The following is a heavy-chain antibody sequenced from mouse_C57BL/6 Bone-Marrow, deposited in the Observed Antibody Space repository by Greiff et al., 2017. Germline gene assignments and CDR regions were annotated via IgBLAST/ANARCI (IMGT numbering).Heavy chain of an antibody. Sequence: EVKLQESGAELVRPGASVKLSCTASGFNITDDYMTWVKQRPEQGLEWIGWIDPENGDTEYASKFKGKATITADTSSNTAYLQLSSLTSEDTAGYYCTTVVHYWGQGTTLTVSS. CDR2: IDPENGDT. CDR1: GFNITDDY. V-gene: IGHV14-4*01. CDR3: TTVVHY. D-gene: IGHD1-1*01. J-gene: IGHJ2*01.